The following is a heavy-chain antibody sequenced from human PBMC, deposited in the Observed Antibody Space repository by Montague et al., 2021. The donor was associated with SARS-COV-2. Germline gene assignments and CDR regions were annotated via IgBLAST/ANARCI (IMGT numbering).Heavy chain of an antibody. CDR3: ARHRSSGWSGVGYYYYGMDV. D-gene: IGHD6-19*01. J-gene: IGHJ6*02. CDR1: GYSFTSYW. V-gene: IGHV5-51*01. Sequence: QSGAEVKKPGESLKISCKGSGYSFTSYWIGWVRQMPGEGLEWMGIIYPGDSDTRYSPSFQGQVTISADKSISTAYLQWSSLKASDTAMYHCARHRSSGWSGVGYYYYGMDVWGQGTTVTVSS. CDR2: IYPGDSDT.